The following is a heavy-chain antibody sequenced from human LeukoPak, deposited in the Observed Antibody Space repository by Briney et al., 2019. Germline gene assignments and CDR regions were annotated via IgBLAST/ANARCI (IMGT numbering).Heavy chain of an antibody. V-gene: IGHV1-24*01. Sequence: ASVKVSFKVSGYTLTELSMHWVRQAPGKGLEWMGGFDPEDGETIYAQKFQGRVTMTEDTSTDTAYMELSSLRSEDTAVYYCAIPAIYYDSSGYYYVRREYYFDYWGQGTLVTVSS. CDR1: GYTLTELS. J-gene: IGHJ4*02. CDR3: AIPAIYYDSSGYYYVRREYYFDY. D-gene: IGHD3-22*01. CDR2: FDPEDGET.